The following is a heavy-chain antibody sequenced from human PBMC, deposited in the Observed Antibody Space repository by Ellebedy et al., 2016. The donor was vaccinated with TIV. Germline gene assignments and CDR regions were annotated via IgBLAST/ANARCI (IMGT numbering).Heavy chain of an antibody. Sequence: SETLSLXCTVSGGSISSSSYYWGWIRQPPGKGLEWIGSIYYSGSTYYNPSLKSRVTISVDTSKNQFSLKLSSVTAADTAVYYCARDYYDSSGYYPGYWGQGTLVTVSS. CDR2: IYYSGST. V-gene: IGHV4-39*07. D-gene: IGHD3-22*01. J-gene: IGHJ4*02. CDR1: GGSISSSSYY. CDR3: ARDYYDSSGYYPGY.